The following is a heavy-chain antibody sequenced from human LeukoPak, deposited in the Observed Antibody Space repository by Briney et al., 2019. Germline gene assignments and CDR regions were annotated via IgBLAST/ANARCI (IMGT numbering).Heavy chain of an antibody. D-gene: IGHD3-22*01. V-gene: IGHV3-7*01. CDR2: IKQDGREK. CDR1: GFTFSSYW. Sequence: GGPLRLSCAASGFTFSSYWMSWVRQAPGKGLEWVANIKQDGREKYYVDSVKGRFTISRDNAKNSLYLQMNSLRAEDTAVYYCARGGYDSSGYYPDYYYYGMDVWGQGTTVTVSS. CDR3: ARGGYDSSGYYPDYYYYGMDV. J-gene: IGHJ6*02.